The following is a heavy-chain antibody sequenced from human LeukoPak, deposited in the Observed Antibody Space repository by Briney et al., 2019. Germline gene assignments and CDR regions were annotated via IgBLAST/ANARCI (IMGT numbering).Heavy chain of an antibody. D-gene: IGHD3-16*01. Sequence: GGSLRLSCAVSGFTISSYAMSWVRQAPGKGLEWVSVISGSSDTTYYADSVKGRFIISRDNSKNTLYLQMNSLRAEDTAVYYCAKRIGGVNSFDHWGQGTLVTVSS. CDR2: ISGSSDTT. J-gene: IGHJ4*02. CDR3: AKRIGGVNSFDH. V-gene: IGHV3-23*01. CDR1: GFTISSYA.